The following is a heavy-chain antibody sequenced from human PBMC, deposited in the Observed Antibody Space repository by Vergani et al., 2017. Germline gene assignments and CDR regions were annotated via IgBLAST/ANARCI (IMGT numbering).Heavy chain of an antibody. D-gene: IGHD3-10*01. Sequence: QLQLQESGSGLVKPSQTLSLTCAVSGGSISSGGYSWSWIRQPPGKGLEWIGYIYHSGSTYYNPSLKRRVTISVDRSKNQFSLKLSSVTAADTAVYYCARGGYYGSGSYPDAFDNWGQGTMVTVSS. CDR3: ARGGYYGSGSYPDAFDN. V-gene: IGHV4-30-2*01. J-gene: IGHJ3*02. CDR1: GGSISSGGYS. CDR2: IYHSGST.